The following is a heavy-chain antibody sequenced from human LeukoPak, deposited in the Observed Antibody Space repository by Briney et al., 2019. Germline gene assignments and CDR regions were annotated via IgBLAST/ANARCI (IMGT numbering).Heavy chain of an antibody. D-gene: IGHD3-22*01. V-gene: IGHV1-69*13. CDR2: IIPIFGTA. Sequence: GASVKVSCTASGGTFSSYAISWVRQAPGQGLEWMGGIIPIFGTANYAQKFQGRVTITADESTSTAYMELSSLRSEDTAVYYCARVYDSSGFEYFQHWGQGTLVTVSS. J-gene: IGHJ1*01. CDR1: GGTFSSYA. CDR3: ARVYDSSGFEYFQH.